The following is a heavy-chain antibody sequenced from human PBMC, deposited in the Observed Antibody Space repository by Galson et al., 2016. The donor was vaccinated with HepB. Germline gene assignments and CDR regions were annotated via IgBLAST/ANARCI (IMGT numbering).Heavy chain of an antibody. CDR3: VQGSTAPAV. CDR1: GFTFSSYA. CDR2: ISGNGDST. J-gene: IGHJ6*04. Sequence: SLRLSCAASGFTFSSYAMTWVRQAPGKGLEWVSAISGNGDSTYYTDSVRGRFTISRDNSKNTLFLQMNSLRAEDTATYYCVQGSTAPAVWGKGTTVTVSS. V-gene: IGHV3-23*01. D-gene: IGHD1-26*01.